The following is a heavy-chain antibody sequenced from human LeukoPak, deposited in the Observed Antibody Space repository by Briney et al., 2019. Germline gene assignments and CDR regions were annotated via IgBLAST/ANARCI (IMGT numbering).Heavy chain of an antibody. CDR3: ARGRITMVRGVHNYFDY. CDR2: ISNTGSDT. J-gene: IGHJ4*02. CDR1: GFTFSNYA. V-gene: IGHV3-23*01. Sequence: GGSLRLSCAASGFTFSNYAMNWVRLAPGKGLEWVSSISNTGSDTFYEGSVKGRFTVSRDNSKSTLYLQMNSLRAEDTAVYYCARGRITMVRGVHNYFDYWGQGTLVTVSS. D-gene: IGHD3-10*01.